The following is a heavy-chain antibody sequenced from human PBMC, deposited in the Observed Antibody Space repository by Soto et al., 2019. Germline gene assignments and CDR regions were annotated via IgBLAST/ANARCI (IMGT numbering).Heavy chain of an antibody. CDR2: IIPIFGTA. CDR3: AREAYTAGYYYGMDV. Sequence: GASLKVSCKASGGTFSSYAISWVRQAPGQGLEWMGGIIPIFGTANYAQKFQGRVTITADESTSTAYMELSSLRSEDTAVYYCAREAYTAGYYYGMDVWGQGTTVTVSS. V-gene: IGHV1-69*13. D-gene: IGHD5-18*01. J-gene: IGHJ6*02. CDR1: GGTFSSYA.